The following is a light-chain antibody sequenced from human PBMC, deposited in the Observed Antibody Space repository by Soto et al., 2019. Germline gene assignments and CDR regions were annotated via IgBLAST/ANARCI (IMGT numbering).Light chain of an antibody. CDR2: GAS. J-gene: IGKJ1*01. CDR1: QSLNNSF. CDR3: QQYVSAPWT. Sequence: IVLTQSPGTLSLSPGERVTLSCRARQSLNNSFLAWYQQKPGQAPRLLIYGASSRATGIPDRFSGSGSGTDFTLIISRLEPEDFAVYYCQQYVSAPWTFGQGTKVEIK. V-gene: IGKV3-20*01.